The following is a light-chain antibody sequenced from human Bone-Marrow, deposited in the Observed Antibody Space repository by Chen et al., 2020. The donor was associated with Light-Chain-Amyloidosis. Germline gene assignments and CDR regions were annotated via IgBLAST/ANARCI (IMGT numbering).Light chain of an antibody. CDR1: SRDVGGDNH. CDR3: SSYTITNTLV. CDR2: EVT. Sequence: QSALPPPSSVPGSPGQSITISCTGTSRDVGGDNHVSWYQQHPDKAPKLMIYEVTNRPSWVPDRFSGSKSDNTASLTISGLQTEDEADYFCSSYTITNTLVFGSGTRVTVL. V-gene: IGLV2-14*01. J-gene: IGLJ1*01.